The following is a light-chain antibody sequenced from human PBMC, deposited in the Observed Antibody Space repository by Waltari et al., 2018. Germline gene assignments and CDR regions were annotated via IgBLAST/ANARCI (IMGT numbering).Light chain of an antibody. CDR2: GNS. CDR1: SPNIGAGYD. J-gene: IGLJ2*01. CDR3: QSYDSSLSGSV. V-gene: IGLV1-40*01. Sequence: QSGLTPPPSVSGAPGQRVTSSCTGSSPNIGAGYDVHWYQLLPGTAPKRLIYGNSNRPSGVPDRFSGSKSGTSASLAITGLQAEDEAGYYCQSYDSSLSGSVFGGGTKLTVL.